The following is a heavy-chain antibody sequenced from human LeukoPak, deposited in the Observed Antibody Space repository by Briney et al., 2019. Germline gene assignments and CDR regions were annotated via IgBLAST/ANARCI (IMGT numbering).Heavy chain of an antibody. V-gene: IGHV3-33*06. D-gene: IGHD3-3*01. J-gene: IGHJ5*02. CDR1: GFTFSSYG. Sequence: GGSLRLSCAASGFTFSSYGMHWVRQAPGKGLEWVAVIWYDGSNKYYADSVKGRFTISRDNSKNTLYLQVNSLRAEDTAVYYCAKDNTIFGVADNWFDPWGQGTLVTVSS. CDR2: IWYDGSNK. CDR3: AKDNTIFGVADNWFDP.